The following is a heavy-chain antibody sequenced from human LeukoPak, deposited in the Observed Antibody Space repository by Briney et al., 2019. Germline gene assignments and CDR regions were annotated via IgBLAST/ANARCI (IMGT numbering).Heavy chain of an antibody. CDR2: IYTSGST. D-gene: IGHD6-13*01. V-gene: IGHV4-61*02. J-gene: IGHJ4*02. CDR3: ASSLTGYSSSWFLAY. CDR1: GGSISSGDYY. Sequence: SETLSLTCTVSGGSISSGDYYCSWIRQPAGKGLEWIGRIYTSGSTDYNPSLKSRVTMSVDTSKNQFSLRVPSVTAADTAFYFCASSLTGYSSSWFLAYWGPGTLVTVSS.